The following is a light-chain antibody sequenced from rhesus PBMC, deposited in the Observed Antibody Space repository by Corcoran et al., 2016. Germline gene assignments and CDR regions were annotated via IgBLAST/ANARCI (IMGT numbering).Light chain of an antibody. CDR2: RAS. Sequence: DIQMTQSPSSLSASVGDRVTITCRASQGISNWLAWYHQKPGKAPKLLIYRASTLATGVPSRFSGSGSGTDFTLTISSLQPEDIAAYYCQQHDNSPYSFGQGTKVEIK. CDR3: QQHDNSPYS. CDR1: QGISNW. V-gene: IGKV1-69*01. J-gene: IGKJ2*01.